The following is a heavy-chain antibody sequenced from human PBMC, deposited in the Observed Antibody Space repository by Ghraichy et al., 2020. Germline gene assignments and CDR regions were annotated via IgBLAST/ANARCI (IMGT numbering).Heavy chain of an antibody. CDR3: ARPGSGYSIDY. D-gene: IGHD6-25*01. CDR1: GFTFSDYY. J-gene: IGHJ4*02. Sequence: GGSLRLSCAASGFTFSDYYMSWIRQTPGKGLEWFSYISSTGDTVFYTDSVKGRFTISRDNAKNSLFLQMNILRDDDTAVYYCARPGSGYSIDYWGQGVLVTVSS. CDR2: ISSTGDTV. V-gene: IGHV3-11*01.